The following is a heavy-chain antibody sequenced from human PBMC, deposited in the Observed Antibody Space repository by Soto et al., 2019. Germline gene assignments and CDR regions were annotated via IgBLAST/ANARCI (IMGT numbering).Heavy chain of an antibody. CDR3: TSQPYYYDSSGYYGKIDY. CDR2: IRSKANSYAT. Sequence: GGSLRLSCAASGFTFSGSAMHWVRQASGKGLEWVGRIRSKANSYATAYAASVKGRFTISRDDSKNTAYLQMNSLKTEDTAVYYCTSQPYYYDSSGYYGKIDYWGQGTLVTVSS. D-gene: IGHD3-22*01. CDR1: GFTFSGSA. J-gene: IGHJ4*02. V-gene: IGHV3-73*01.